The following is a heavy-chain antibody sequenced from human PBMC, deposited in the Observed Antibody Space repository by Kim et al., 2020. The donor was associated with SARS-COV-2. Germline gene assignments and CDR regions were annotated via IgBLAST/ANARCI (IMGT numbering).Heavy chain of an antibody. V-gene: IGHV3-33*05. CDR2: ISYDGSNK. CDR3: ARDQWAGSPIDY. J-gene: IGHJ4*02. CDR1: GFTFSSYG. Sequence: GGSLRLSCAASGFTFSSYGMHWVRQAPGKGLEWVAVISYDGSNKYYADSVKGRFTISRDNSKNTLYLQMNSLRAEDTAVYYCARDQWAGSPIDYWGQGTLVTVSS. D-gene: IGHD1-26*01.